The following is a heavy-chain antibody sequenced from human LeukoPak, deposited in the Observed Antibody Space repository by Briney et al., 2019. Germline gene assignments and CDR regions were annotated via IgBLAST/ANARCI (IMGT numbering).Heavy chain of an antibody. Sequence: ASVKVSCKASGYTFTGYYMHWVRQAPGQGPEWMGVISPSGGSTTYAQKFQGRLTLTRDMSASTAYMELRSLRSDDTAVYYCARMNYYYYYMDVWGKGTTVTVSS. J-gene: IGHJ6*03. CDR2: ISPSGGST. V-gene: IGHV1-46*01. CDR3: ARMNYYYYYMDV. CDR1: GYTFTGYY.